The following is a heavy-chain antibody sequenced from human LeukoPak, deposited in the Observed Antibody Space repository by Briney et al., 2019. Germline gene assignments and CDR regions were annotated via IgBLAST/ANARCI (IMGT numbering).Heavy chain of an antibody. D-gene: IGHD3-22*01. Sequence: GGSLRLSCAASGFTFRTYGLSWVRQAPGKGLEWVSSISGTGGSDGTTYYADPVKARFSISRDNSKSTLYLQMNSLRAEDTAMYYCGVYYEDDFDIWGPGTMVTVSS. J-gene: IGHJ3*02. CDR2: ISGTGGSDGTT. CDR3: GVYYEDDFDI. V-gene: IGHV3-23*01. CDR1: GFTFRTYG.